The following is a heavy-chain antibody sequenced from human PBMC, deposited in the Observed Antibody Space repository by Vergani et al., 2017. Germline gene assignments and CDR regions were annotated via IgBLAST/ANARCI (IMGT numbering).Heavy chain of an antibody. Sequence: EVQLVESGGGLVQPGRSLRLSCAASGFTFDDYAMHWVRQAPGKGLEWVSGISWNSGSIGYADSGKGRFTISRDKAKNTLYLQMNSLRAEDTALYYCAKDMSHYLLGGSGPIGYWGQGTLVTVSS. CDR2: ISWNSGSI. J-gene: IGHJ4*02. D-gene: IGHD3-10*01. CDR3: AKDMSHYLLGGSGPIGY. V-gene: IGHV3-9*01. CDR1: GFTFDDYA.